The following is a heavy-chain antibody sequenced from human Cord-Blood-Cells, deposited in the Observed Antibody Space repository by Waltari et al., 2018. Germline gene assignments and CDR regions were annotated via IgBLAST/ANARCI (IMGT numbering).Heavy chain of an antibody. Sequence: EVQLVESGGGLVQPGRSLRLSCAASGFTFDDYAMPWVRQAPGKGLEWVSGISWNSGSIGYADSVKGRFTISRDNAKNSLYLQMNSLRAEDTALYYCAKDIAARDAFDIWGQGTMVTVSS. CDR2: ISWNSGSI. CDR1: GFTFDDYA. CDR3: AKDIAARDAFDI. J-gene: IGHJ3*02. V-gene: IGHV3-9*01. D-gene: IGHD6-6*01.